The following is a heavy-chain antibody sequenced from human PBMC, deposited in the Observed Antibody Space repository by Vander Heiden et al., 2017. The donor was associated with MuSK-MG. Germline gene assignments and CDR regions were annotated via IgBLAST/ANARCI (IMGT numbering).Heavy chain of an antibody. J-gene: IGHJ4*02. D-gene: IGHD3-10*01. Sequence: QVQLVQSGAEVTKPGASVKVSCKASGYTFTGYYMHWVRQAPGQGLEWMGWINPNSGGTNYAQKFQGRVTMTRDTSISTAYMELSRLRSDDTAVYYCARVKPYYYGSGSYYTDYWGQGTLVTVSS. CDR2: INPNSGGT. CDR3: ARVKPYYYGSGSYYTDY. CDR1: GYTFTGYY. V-gene: IGHV1-2*02.